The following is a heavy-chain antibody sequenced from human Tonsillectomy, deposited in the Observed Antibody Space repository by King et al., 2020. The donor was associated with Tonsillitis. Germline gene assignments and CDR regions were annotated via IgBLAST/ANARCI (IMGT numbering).Heavy chain of an antibody. CDR3: AKPPGDSDGYNWTNH. CDR1: GFTFSSYA. CDR2: ISGSGGST. V-gene: IGHV3-23*04. D-gene: IGHD5-24*01. J-gene: IGHJ4*02. Sequence: VQLVESGGGLVQPGGSLGLSCAASGFTFSSYAMSWVRQAPGEGLEWVSAISGSGGSTYYADSVKCRFTISRDNSMNTLFLQMNSLRAEDTAIYYCAKPPGDSDGYNWTNHWGQGTLVTVSS.